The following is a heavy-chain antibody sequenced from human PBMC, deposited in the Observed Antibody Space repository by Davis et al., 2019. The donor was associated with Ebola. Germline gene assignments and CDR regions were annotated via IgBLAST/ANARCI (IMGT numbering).Heavy chain of an antibody. CDR3: ASTRETYYYDSSGYSTINWFDP. CDR1: GFTFDDYA. J-gene: IGHJ5*02. CDR2: ISCISDSI. Sequence: SLKISCAASGFTFDDYAMHWVRQVPGKGLEWVSGISCISDSIGYADSVKGRFTISRDNAKNTLYLQMNSLRAEDTAVYYCASTRETYYYDSSGYSTINWFDPWGQGTLVTVSS. V-gene: IGHV3-9*01. D-gene: IGHD3-22*01.